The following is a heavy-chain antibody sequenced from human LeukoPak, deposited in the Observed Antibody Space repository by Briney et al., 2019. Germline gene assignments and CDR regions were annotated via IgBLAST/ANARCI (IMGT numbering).Heavy chain of an antibody. V-gene: IGHV5-51*01. J-gene: IGHJ6*02. CDR3: ARGAAGTTPDYCYFGLDV. D-gene: IGHD1-7*01. CDR1: GYRFTDYW. CDR2: IYPGDSDT. Sequence: GESLKISCKGSGYRFTDYWIGWVRQMPGKGLEWIGIIYPGDSDTRYSPSFQGQVTISADKSINTAHLQWSSLKASDTAIYYCARGAAGTTPDYCYFGLDVWGQGTTVKVSS.